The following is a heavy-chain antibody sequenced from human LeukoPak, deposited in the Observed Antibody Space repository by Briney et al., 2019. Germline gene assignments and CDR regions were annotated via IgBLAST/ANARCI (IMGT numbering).Heavy chain of an antibody. D-gene: IGHD3-10*01. CDR3: ARGGGQGRMVRGVIIPAYYYYYMDV. J-gene: IGHJ6*03. CDR1: GGSISSSSYY. CDR2: IYHSGST. V-gene: IGHV4-39*07. Sequence: SETLSLTCTVSGGSISSSSYYWGWIRQPPGKGLEWIGSIYHSGSTYYNPSLKSRVTISVDTSKNQFSLKLSSVTAADTAVYYCARGGGQGRMVRGVIIPAYYYYYMDVWGKGTTVTVSS.